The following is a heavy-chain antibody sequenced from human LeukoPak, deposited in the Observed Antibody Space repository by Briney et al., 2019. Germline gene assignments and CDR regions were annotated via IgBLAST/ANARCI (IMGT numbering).Heavy chain of an antibody. V-gene: IGHV4-34*01. J-gene: IGHJ4*02. CDR1: GGSFSGYY. D-gene: IGHD5-24*01. CDR2: INHSGST. CDR3: ARWRMAETFDY. Sequence: SETLSLTCAVYGGSFSGYYWSWIRQPPGKGLEWIGEINHSGSTNYNPSLKSRVTISVDTSKNQFSLKLSSVTAADTAVYYCARWRMAETFDYWGQGTLVTVSS.